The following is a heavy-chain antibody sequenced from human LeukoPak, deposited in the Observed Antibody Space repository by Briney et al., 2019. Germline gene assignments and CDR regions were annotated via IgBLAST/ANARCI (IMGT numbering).Heavy chain of an antibody. Sequence: SETLSLTCTVSGGSISSYYWSWIRQPPGKGLEWIGYIYYSGSTNYNPSLKSRVTISVDTSKNQFSLKLSSVTAADTAVYYCARDGCSGGSCYLDYRGQGTLVTVSS. D-gene: IGHD2-15*01. V-gene: IGHV4-59*01. J-gene: IGHJ4*02. CDR2: IYYSGST. CDR3: ARDGCSGGSCYLDY. CDR1: GGSISSYY.